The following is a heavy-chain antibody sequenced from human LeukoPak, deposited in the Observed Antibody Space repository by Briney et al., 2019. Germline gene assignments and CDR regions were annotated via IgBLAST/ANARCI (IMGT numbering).Heavy chain of an antibody. J-gene: IGHJ4*02. CDR2: IYPGGGVI. D-gene: IGHD3-3*01. Sequence: GGSLRLSCAASGLTLSDCYMSWIRQAPGKGLECVAYIYPGGGVIYYADSVKGRFTISRDNTKNSLYLQMNSLRVEDTAVFYCARDQYDTWSRRGNFDSWGQGTLVIVSS. V-gene: IGHV3-11*01. CDR3: ARDQYDTWSRRGNFDS. CDR1: GLTLSDCY.